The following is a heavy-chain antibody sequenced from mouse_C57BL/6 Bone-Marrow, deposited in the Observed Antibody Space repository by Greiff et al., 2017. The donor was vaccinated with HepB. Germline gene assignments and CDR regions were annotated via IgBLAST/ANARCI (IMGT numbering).Heavy chain of an antibody. CDR3: ARVLYDYDGY. V-gene: IGHV1-50*01. CDR2: IDPSDSYT. Sequence: VQLQQPGAELVKPGASVKLSCKASGYTFTSYWMQWVKQRPGQGLEWIGEIDPSDSYTNYNQKFKGKATLTVDTSSSTAYMQLSSLTSEDSAVYYCARVLYDYDGYWGQGTTLTVSS. J-gene: IGHJ2*01. CDR1: GYTFTSYW. D-gene: IGHD2-4*01.